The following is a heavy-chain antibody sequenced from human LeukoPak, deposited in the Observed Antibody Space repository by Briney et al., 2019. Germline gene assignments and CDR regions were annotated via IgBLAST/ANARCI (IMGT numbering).Heavy chain of an antibody. D-gene: IGHD3-10*01. J-gene: IGHJ5*02. CDR1: GYTFISYD. V-gene: IGHV1-8*01. Sequence: GASVKVSCKDSGYTFISYDFNWVRQATGQGLEWMGWMNPNSGNTGYAQKFQGRVTMTRNTSISTAYMELSSLRSEDTAVYYCARGETLGWFDPWGQGTLVTVSS. CDR2: MNPNSGNT. CDR3: ARGETLGWFDP.